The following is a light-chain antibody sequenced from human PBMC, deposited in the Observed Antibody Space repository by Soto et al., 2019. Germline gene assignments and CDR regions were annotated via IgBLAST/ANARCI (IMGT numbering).Light chain of an antibody. CDR1: SSNIGRNS. V-gene: IGLV1-44*01. CDR2: GNN. J-gene: IGLJ2*01. CDR3: AAWDDSLEVV. Sequence: QAVVTQAPSVSGTPGQRVTITCSGSSSNIGRNSVNWYQHLPGTAPKLLTHGNNHRPSGVPDRFSGSKSGTSASLAISGLQPEDEADYYCAAWDDSLEVVFGGGTKQTVL.